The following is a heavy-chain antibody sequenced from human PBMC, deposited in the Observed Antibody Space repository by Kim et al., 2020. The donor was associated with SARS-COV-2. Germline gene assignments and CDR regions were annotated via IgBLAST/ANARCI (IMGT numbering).Heavy chain of an antibody. CDR1: GYTFTSYA. CDR2: INAGNGNT. J-gene: IGHJ4*02. V-gene: IGHV1-3*01. CDR3: ASFGYSYGYGETDFDY. D-gene: IGHD5-18*01. Sequence: ASVKVSCKASGYTFTSYAMHWVRQAPGQRLEWMGWINAGNGNTKYSQKFQGRVTITRDTSASTAYMELSSLRSEDTAVYYCASFGYSYGYGETDFDYWGQGTLVTVSS.